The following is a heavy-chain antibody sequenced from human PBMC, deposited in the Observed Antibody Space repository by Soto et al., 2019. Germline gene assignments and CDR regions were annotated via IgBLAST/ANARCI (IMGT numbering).Heavy chain of an antibody. Sequence: QVQLVQSGAEVKKPGASVKVSCKASGYTFSSYGISWVRQAPGQGLEWMGWSSGYNGNTNYAQKLQGRVTMTIDTSTSTGYMELRSLRSDDTAVYYCARDRGGDGMDVWGQGTTVTVSS. CDR3: ARDRGGDGMDV. J-gene: IGHJ6*02. CDR2: SSGYNGNT. V-gene: IGHV1-18*01. D-gene: IGHD3-16*01. CDR1: GYTFSSYG.